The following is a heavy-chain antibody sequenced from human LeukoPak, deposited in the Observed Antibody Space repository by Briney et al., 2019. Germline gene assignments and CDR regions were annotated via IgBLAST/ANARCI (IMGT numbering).Heavy chain of an antibody. D-gene: IGHD3-3*01. Sequence: GGSLRLSCAASGFTFSSYAMSWVRQAPGKGLEWVSAISGSGGSTYYADSVKGRFTISRDNSKNTLYLQMNSLRAEDTAVYYCAKDLRFLEWSLGYSDAFDIWGQGTMVTVSS. J-gene: IGHJ3*02. CDR1: GFTFSSYA. CDR3: AKDLRFLEWSLGYSDAFDI. V-gene: IGHV3-23*01. CDR2: ISGSGGST.